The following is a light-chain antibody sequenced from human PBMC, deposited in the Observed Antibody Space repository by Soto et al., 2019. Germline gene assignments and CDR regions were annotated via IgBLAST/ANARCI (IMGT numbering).Light chain of an antibody. CDR1: QSISYY. Sequence: DIQMTQSPSSLSASVGDRVTITCRASQSISYYLNWYQQKPGKAPKLLIYAASSLQSGVPSRFSGSGSGTDFTLTISSLQPEDFATYYCQESYSTPIFTFGPGTNVDVK. CDR2: AAS. J-gene: IGKJ3*01. CDR3: QESYSTPIFT. V-gene: IGKV1-39*01.